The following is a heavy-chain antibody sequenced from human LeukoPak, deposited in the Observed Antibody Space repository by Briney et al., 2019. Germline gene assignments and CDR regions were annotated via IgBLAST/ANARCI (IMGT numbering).Heavy chain of an antibody. V-gene: IGHV3-23*01. Sequence: PGGSLRLSCAASGFTFSRYSMSWVRQAPGKGLEWVSDISGSGGSTYYADSVKGRFTISRDNSKNTLYLQMNSLRSEDTAVYYCAKMTYNCGSGSYLDIWGKGTTVTISS. D-gene: IGHD3-10*01. CDR3: AKMTYNCGSGSYLDI. CDR2: ISGSGGST. CDR1: GFTFSRYS. J-gene: IGHJ6*03.